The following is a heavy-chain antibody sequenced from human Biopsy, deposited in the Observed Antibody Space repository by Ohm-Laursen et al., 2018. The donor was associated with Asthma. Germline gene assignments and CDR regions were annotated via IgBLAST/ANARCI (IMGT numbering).Heavy chain of an antibody. CDR2: ISHSGST. CDR1: GASISSGGY. V-gene: IGHV4-30-2*01. J-gene: IGHJ6*02. CDR3: ARGQKPSGYSSGWYRRYGMDV. D-gene: IGHD6-19*01. Sequence: SQTLSLTCVVSGASISSGGYWTWIRQPPGKGLEWIGYISHSGSTYFNPSLKSRVTISLDRTKSQFSLKLSSVTAADTAVYYCARGQKPSGYSSGWYRRYGMDVWGQGTTATVSS.